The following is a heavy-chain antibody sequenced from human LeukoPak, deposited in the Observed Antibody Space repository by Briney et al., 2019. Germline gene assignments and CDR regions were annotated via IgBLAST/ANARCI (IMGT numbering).Heavy chain of an antibody. CDR3: ARAQVAGNDFDY. CDR2: IYHSGST. D-gene: IGHD6-19*01. V-gene: IGHV4-4*02. J-gene: IGHJ4*02. CDR1: GGSISSGNW. Sequence: SGTLSLTCAVSGGSISSGNWWNWVRQPPGKGLEWIGEIYHSGSTNYNPSLKSRVTISLDKSENQFSLRVSSVIAADTAIYYCARAQVAGNDFDYWGQGTLVTVSS.